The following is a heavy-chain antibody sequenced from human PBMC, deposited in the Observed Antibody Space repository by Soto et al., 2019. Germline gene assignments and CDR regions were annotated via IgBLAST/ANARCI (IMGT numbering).Heavy chain of an antibody. J-gene: IGHJ4*02. D-gene: IGHD3-3*01. CDR3: ARRSRHTVTTPRTEWLFNDY. Sequence: SETLSLTCAVYGGSFSGYYWSWIRQPPGKGLEWIGEINHSGSTNYNPSLKSRVTISVDTSKNQFSLKLSSVTAADTAVYYCARRSRHTVTTPRTEWLFNDYWGQGTLVTVSS. V-gene: IGHV4-34*01. CDR1: GGSFSGYY. CDR2: INHSGST.